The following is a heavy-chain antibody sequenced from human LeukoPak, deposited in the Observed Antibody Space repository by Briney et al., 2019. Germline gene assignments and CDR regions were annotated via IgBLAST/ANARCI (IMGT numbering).Heavy chain of an antibody. CDR3: ARDLDYYDSSGYEY. Sequence: GGSLRLSCAASGFTFGSSAMSWVRQAPGKGLEWVSSISGSGSTTYFADSVKGRFTISRDNAKNSLYLQMNSLRAEDTAVYYCARDLDYYDSSGYEYWGQGTLVTVSS. CDR1: GFTFGSSA. CDR2: ISGSGSTT. D-gene: IGHD3-22*01. V-gene: IGHV3-23*01. J-gene: IGHJ4*02.